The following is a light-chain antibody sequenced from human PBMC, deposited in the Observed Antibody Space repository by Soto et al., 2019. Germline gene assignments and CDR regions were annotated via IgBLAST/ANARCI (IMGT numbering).Light chain of an antibody. V-gene: IGKV1-39*01. J-gene: IGKJ2*01. CDR1: QSTSIY. CDR2: AAS. Sequence: DIQMTQSPSSLSASVGDRVSITCRAGQSTSIYVNWYQQKPGKAPKLLIYAASSLQGGVPSRFTGSESGTDFTLTISSLQPEDFVNYYCQQSYSTPYTFGQGTKLEIK. CDR3: QQSYSTPYT.